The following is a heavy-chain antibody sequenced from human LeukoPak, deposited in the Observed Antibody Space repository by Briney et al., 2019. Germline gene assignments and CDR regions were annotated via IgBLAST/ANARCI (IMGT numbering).Heavy chain of an antibody. CDR1: GGTFSSYA. Sequence: VASVKVSCKASGGTFSSYAISWVRQAPGQGLEWMGRIIPILGIANYAQKFQGRVTITADKSTSTAYMELSSLRSEDTAVYYCARVIDKVCSGGSCYSLDYYYHGMDVWGQGTTVTVSS. J-gene: IGHJ6*02. D-gene: IGHD2-15*01. CDR3: ARVIDKVCSGGSCYSLDYYYHGMDV. CDR2: IIPILGIA. V-gene: IGHV1-69*04.